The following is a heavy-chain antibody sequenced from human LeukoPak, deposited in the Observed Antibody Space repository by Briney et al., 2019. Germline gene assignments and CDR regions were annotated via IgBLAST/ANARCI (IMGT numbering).Heavy chain of an antibody. CDR2: IKQDGSEK. CDR1: GFTFSSYW. CDR3: ARACSSTSCYTVGAFDC. V-gene: IGHV3-7*04. D-gene: IGHD2-2*02. Sequence: QPGGSLRLSCAASGFTFSSYWMSWVRQAPGKGLEWVANIKQDGSEKYYVDSVKGRFTISRDNAKNSLYLQMNSLRAEDTAVYYCARACSSTSCYTVGAFDCWGQGTLVTVSS. J-gene: IGHJ4*02.